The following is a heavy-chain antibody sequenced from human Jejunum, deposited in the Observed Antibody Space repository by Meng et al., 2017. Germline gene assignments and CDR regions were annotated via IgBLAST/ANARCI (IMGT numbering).Heavy chain of an antibody. V-gene: IGHV3-7*04. CDR1: GFTFSSYS. D-gene: IGHD4-23*01. J-gene: IGHJ4*02. Sequence: GESLKISCAASGFTFSSYSMNWVRQAPGKGLEWVANIKQDGSEKYYVDSVKGRFTISRDNAKDSLYLQMNSLRAEDTAVYYCARGGQWTTLVTWWGQGTLVTVSS. CDR2: IKQDGSEK. CDR3: ARGGQWTTLVTW.